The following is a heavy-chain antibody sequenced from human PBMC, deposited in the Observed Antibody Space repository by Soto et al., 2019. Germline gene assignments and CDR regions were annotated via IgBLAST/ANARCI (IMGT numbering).Heavy chain of an antibody. CDR3: ARDRDYDFWSGLYYYYYMDV. Sequence: ASVKVSCKASGYTFTSYGISWVRQAPGQGLEWMGWISAYNGNTNYAQKLQGRVTMTTDTSTSTAYMELRSLRSDDTAVYYCARDRDYDFWSGLYYYYYMDVWGKGPTVTVSS. J-gene: IGHJ6*03. CDR1: GYTFTSYG. D-gene: IGHD3-3*01. CDR2: ISAYNGNT. V-gene: IGHV1-18*01.